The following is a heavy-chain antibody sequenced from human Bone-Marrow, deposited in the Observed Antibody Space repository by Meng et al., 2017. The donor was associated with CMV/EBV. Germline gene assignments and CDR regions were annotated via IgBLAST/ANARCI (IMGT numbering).Heavy chain of an antibody. CDR3: ARDNYQSYGMDV. J-gene: IGHJ6*02. V-gene: IGHV3-21*01. D-gene: IGHD5-24*01. Sequence: GGSLRLSCAASGFTFSSYSMNWVRQAPGKGLEWVSSISSSSSYIYYADSVKGRFTISRDNAKNSLYLQMNSLRAEDTAVYYCARDNYQSYGMDVWGQGTTVTGSS. CDR1: GFTFSSYS. CDR2: ISSSSSYI.